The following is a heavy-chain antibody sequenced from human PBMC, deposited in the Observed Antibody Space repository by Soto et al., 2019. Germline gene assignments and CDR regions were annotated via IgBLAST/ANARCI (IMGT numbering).Heavy chain of an antibody. V-gene: IGHV4-34*01. CDR1: GGSLSGYY. CDR2: IKDGGST. CDR3: ARGQEGVVATH. D-gene: IGHD5-12*01. J-gene: IGHJ4*02. Sequence: QVQLQQWGAGLLKPSETLSLNCAVNGGSLSGYYWSWIRQPPGKGLEWIGEIKDGGSTNYSPSLKSRAPISSDTATNQFSLRLNSVTAADTGVYYCARGQEGVVATHWDQGTLVTVSS.